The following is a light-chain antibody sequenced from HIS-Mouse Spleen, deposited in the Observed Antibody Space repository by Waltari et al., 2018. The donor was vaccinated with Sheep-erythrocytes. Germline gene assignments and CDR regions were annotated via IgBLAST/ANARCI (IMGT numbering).Light chain of an antibody. Sequence: DIQMTQSPSTLSAYVGDRVTITCLASQSISSWLAWYQQKPGKAPKLLIYKASSLESGVPSRFSGSGSGTEFTLTISSLQPDDFATYYCQQYNSSLTFGPGTKVDIK. CDR1: QSISSW. CDR2: KAS. CDR3: QQYNSSLT. J-gene: IGKJ3*01. V-gene: IGKV1-5*03.